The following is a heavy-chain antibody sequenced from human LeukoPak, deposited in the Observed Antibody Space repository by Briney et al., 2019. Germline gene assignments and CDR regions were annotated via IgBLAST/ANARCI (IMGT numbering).Heavy chain of an antibody. CDR3: AREESAMDQPDY. D-gene: IGHD2-2*01. CDR1: GYTFTSYG. V-gene: IGHV1-18*01. Sequence: ASVKVSCKASGYTFTSYGISWVRRAPGQGLEWMGWISAYNGNTNYAQKLQGRVTMTTDTSTSTAYMELRSLRSDDTAVYYCAREESAMDQPDYWGQGTLVTVSS. J-gene: IGHJ4*02. CDR2: ISAYNGNT.